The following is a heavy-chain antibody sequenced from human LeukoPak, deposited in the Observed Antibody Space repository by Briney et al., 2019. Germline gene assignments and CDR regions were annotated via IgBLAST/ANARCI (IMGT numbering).Heavy chain of an antibody. CDR1: GLIFSACA. V-gene: IGHV3-23*01. Sequence: GGSLRLSCAASGLIFSACAMAWVRQAPGKGLEWVSSLGADGVSSYYADSVKGRFSIFRDISKNTLYLQMSSLRAEDTALYYCAKTYSSTWSDWYLDVWGRGALVTVSS. D-gene: IGHD6-13*01. J-gene: IGHJ2*01. CDR3: AKTYSSTWSDWYLDV. CDR2: LGADGVSS.